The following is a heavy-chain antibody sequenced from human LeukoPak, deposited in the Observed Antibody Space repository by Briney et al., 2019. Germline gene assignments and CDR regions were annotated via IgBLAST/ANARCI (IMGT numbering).Heavy chain of an antibody. CDR1: GFSFSTYW. Sequence: GGSLRLSCAASGFSFSTYWMSWVRQAPGKGLEWVAIIKEDGTEKYYVDSVKGRFTISRDNANSPLYLQLNSLRAEDTAVYYCARGGSRAPDYWGQGILVTVSS. J-gene: IGHJ4*02. CDR2: IKEDGTEK. CDR3: ARGGSRAPDY. V-gene: IGHV3-7*01.